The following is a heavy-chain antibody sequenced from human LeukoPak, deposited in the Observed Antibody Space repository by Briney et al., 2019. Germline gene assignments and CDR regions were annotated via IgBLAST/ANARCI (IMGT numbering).Heavy chain of an antibody. J-gene: IGHJ5*02. CDR3: ARRPPTGAALDH. V-gene: IGHV3-30-3*01. Sequence: GGSLRLSCAASGFTFSSYAMHWVRQAPGKGLEWVAVISYDGSNKYYADSVKGRFTISRDNANNSLFLQMHSLGVEDTAVYYCARRPPTGAALDHWGQGTLVTVSS. CDR2: ISYDGSNK. D-gene: IGHD6-6*01. CDR1: GFTFSSYA.